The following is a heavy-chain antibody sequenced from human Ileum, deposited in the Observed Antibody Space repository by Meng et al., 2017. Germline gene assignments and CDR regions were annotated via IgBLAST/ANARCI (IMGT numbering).Heavy chain of an antibody. CDR1: GASISSSNYY. CDR3: ATGSYSGY. D-gene: IGHD1-1*01. CDR2: FSYSGST. J-gene: IGHJ4*02. Sequence: SETLSLTCSVSGASISSSNYYWGWIRQPPGKGLEWIASFSYSGSTYSNPSLNSRVFISFDTTKNQFSLKLTSVTAADTAVYYCATGSYSGYWGQGTLVTVSS. V-gene: IGHV4-39*07.